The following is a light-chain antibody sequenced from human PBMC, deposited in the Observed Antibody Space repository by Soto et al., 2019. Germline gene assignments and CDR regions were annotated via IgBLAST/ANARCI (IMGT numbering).Light chain of an antibody. CDR1: SSDVGGYNY. CDR3: SSYTSSSTPRYV. J-gene: IGLJ1*01. Sequence: ALTQPASVSGSPGQSITISCTGTSSDVGGYNYVSWYQQHPGKAPKLMIYEVSNRPSGVSNRFSGSKSGNTASLTISGLQAEDEADYYCSSYTSSSTPRYVFGTGTKVTVL. CDR2: EVS. V-gene: IGLV2-14*01.